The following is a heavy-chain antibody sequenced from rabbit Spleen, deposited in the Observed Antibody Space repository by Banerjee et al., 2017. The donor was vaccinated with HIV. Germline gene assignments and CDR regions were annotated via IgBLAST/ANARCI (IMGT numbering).Heavy chain of an antibody. V-gene: IGHV1S40*01. CDR2: IYTGNSDIT. J-gene: IGHJ4*01. CDR1: GFSFSSSYY. D-gene: IGHD8-1*01. Sequence: QSLEESGGDLVKPEGSLTLTCTASGFSFSSSYYMCWVRQAPGKGLERIACIYTGNSDITVYAPWAKGRFTISKTSSTTVTLQMTSLTAADTATYFCARDYAGTSDYIFNLWGPGTLVTVS. CDR3: ARDYAGTSDYIFNL.